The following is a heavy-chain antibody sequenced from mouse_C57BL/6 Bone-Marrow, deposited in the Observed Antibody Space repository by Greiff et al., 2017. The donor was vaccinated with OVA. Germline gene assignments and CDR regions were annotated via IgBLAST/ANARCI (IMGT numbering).Heavy chain of an antibody. Sequence: EVHLLQSGEGLVKPVGSLKLSCAASGFTFSSYAMSWVRQTPEKRLEWVAYISSGGGYIYYADTVKGRFTIARDNARNTLYLQMSSLKSEDSAIDYCTKSSRFPSWGHGTLVPVSA. CDR2: ISSGGGYI. CDR3: TKSSRFPS. V-gene: IGHV5-9-1*02. J-gene: IGHJ3*01. CDR1: GFTFSSYA.